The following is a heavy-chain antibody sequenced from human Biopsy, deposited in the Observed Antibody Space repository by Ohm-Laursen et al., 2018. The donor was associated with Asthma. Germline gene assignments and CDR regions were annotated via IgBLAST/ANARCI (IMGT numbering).Heavy chain of an antibody. CDR2: VFYGGAT. V-gene: IGHV4-59*07. J-gene: IGHJ1*01. CDR1: GDSISSYH. D-gene: IGHD4-23*01. CDR3: ARGVVYGGDSYAEYFQH. Sequence: SDTLSLTCVVSGDSISSYHWSWIRQPPGKGLEWIGYVFYGGATNYNPSLKSRVTISVDTSKNQFFLRLSSVTAADTAVYYCARGVVYGGDSYAEYFQHWGQGTPVTVSS.